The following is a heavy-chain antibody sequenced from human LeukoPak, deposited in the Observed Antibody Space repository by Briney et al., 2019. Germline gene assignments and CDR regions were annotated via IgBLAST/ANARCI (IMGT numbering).Heavy chain of an antibody. V-gene: IGHV3-7*01. D-gene: IGHD6-13*01. J-gene: IGHJ4*02. Sequence: GGSLRLSCAASGFTFSNYWMSWVRQAPGKGLEWVANIKEDGSEKYYVDSVKGRFTISRDNASNSLYLQMNSLRAEDTAVYYCASGRQLGYWGQGTLVTVSS. CDR1: GFTFSNYW. CDR2: IKEDGSEK. CDR3: ASGRQLGY.